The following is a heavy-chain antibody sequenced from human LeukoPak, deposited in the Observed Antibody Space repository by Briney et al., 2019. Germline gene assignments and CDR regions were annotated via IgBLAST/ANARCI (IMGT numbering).Heavy chain of an antibody. CDR3: ARVLGIQFGGLLGWFDS. D-gene: IGHD3-10*01. CDR1: GYTFTGYY. Sequence: GASVKVSCKASGYTFTGYYIHWVRQAPGQGLEWMGRINPNSGGTKYSQKFQGRFTMTRDTSINTTYMDLNSLISDDTATYYCARVLGIQFGGLLGWFDSWGQGTLVTVSS. CDR2: INPNSGGT. V-gene: IGHV1-2*06. J-gene: IGHJ5*01.